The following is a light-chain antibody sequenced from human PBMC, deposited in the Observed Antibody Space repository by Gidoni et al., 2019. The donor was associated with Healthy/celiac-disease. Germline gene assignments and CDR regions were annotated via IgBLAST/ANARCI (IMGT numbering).Light chain of an antibody. Sequence: IAMPQSPATLSVSPGERATLPCRASQSVSSNLAWYQQKPGQDPKLLSYGASTRATGIPARFSGSGSGTEFTLTISRLQSEDFAVYYCQQNNNWPRTFGQGTKVEIK. CDR2: GAS. CDR1: QSVSSN. V-gene: IGKV3-15*01. J-gene: IGKJ1*01. CDR3: QQNNNWPRT.